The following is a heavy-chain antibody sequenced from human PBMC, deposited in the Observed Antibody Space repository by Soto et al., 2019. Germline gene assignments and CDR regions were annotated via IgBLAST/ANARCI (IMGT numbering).Heavy chain of an antibody. D-gene: IGHD3-9*01. CDR2: IKSKAYGGTT. V-gene: IGHV3-15*07. Sequence: EVQLVESGGGLVKPGGSLRLSCAASGFSFGDAWMNWVRQAPGKGLEWVGRIKSKAYGGTTEFAAAVRGRFSISRDDSGNTLYLQMNGLTTEDTAVYHCTTFTIVTANEYWGQGALVTVSS. CDR1: GFSFGDAW. CDR3: TTFTIVTANEY. J-gene: IGHJ4*02.